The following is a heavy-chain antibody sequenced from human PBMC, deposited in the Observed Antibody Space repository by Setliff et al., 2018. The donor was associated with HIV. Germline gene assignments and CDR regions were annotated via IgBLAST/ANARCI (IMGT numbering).Heavy chain of an antibody. Sequence: SETLSLTCTVSGGPISSYHWSWIRQPPGKGLEWIGYIYYSGSTNYNPSLKSRVTISVDTSKNQFSLKLSSVTAADTAVYYCARHGLRDYYDSSGYGDYYYYMDVWGKGTTVTVSS. CDR3: ARHGLRDYYDSSGYGDYYYYMDV. V-gene: IGHV4-59*08. D-gene: IGHD3-22*01. CDR1: GGPISSYH. J-gene: IGHJ6*03. CDR2: IYYSGST.